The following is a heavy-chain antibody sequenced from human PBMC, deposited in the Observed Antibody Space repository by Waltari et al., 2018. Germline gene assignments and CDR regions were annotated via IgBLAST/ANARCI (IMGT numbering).Heavy chain of an antibody. CDR2: IQSKSDGYRT. CDR3: TTLDAPWGGG. J-gene: IGHJ4*02. Sequence: EVQRVESGGGSVRPGQSLGLSCVASGFHLAPAWLAWVRQAPGKGLEWVGRIQSKSDGYRTDFAAPVKGRFSISRDDSRNTVYLQMNSLRNEDTALYYCTTLDAPWGGGWGQGTLVTVSS. V-gene: IGHV3-15*01. CDR1: GFHLAPAW. D-gene: IGHD1-26*01.